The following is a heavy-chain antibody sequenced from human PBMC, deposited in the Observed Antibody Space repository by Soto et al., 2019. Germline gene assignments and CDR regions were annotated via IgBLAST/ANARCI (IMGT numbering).Heavy chain of an antibody. Sequence: QITLKESGPTLVKPTQTLTLTCTFSGFSLSTSGVGVGWIRQPPGKALEWLALIYWDDDKRYSPSLKSRLTIPKXXSXNXXVLTMTNMDPVDTATYYCAHRLGYYYDSSADYFDYWGQGTLVTVSS. J-gene: IGHJ4*02. CDR3: AHRLGYYYDSSADYFDY. D-gene: IGHD3-22*01. CDR1: GFSLSTSGVG. CDR2: IYWDDDK. V-gene: IGHV2-5*02.